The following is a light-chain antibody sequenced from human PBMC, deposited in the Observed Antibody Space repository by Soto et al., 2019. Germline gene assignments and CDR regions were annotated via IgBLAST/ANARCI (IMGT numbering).Light chain of an antibody. J-gene: IGKJ4*01. CDR2: GAS. Sequence: DIPLSHAPGTLSLSPVERATLYCITSQSVSSSSLVWYQQKVGQAPRLLIYGASNRATGIPDRFSGSGSGTDFTLTISRLEPEDFAVYYCQHYDNSPLTFGGGTKVDIK. V-gene: IGKV3-20*01. CDR1: QSVSSSS. CDR3: QHYDNSPLT.